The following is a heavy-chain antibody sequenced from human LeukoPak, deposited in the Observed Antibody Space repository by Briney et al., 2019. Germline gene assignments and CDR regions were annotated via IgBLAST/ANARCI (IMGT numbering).Heavy chain of an antibody. J-gene: IGHJ4*02. D-gene: IGHD6-13*01. Sequence: GGSLRLSCAASGFTLSSYWMHWVRQAPGKGLVWVSRINSDGSTTNYADSVKGRFTISRDNAKNTLYLQMDSLRAEDTAVYYCARERAAAGIDYWGQGTLVTVSS. CDR2: INSDGSTT. CDR1: GFTLSSYW. V-gene: IGHV3-74*01. CDR3: ARERAAAGIDY.